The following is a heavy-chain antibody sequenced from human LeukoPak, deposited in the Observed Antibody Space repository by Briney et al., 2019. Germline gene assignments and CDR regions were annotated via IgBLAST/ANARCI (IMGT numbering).Heavy chain of an antibody. CDR2: IYYSGST. CDR3: ARVSAPFDY. D-gene: IGHD2-15*01. CDR1: GGPVSSGSYY. V-gene: IGHV4-61*01. Sequence: PSETLSLTCTVSGGPVSSGSYYWSWIRQPPGMGLEWIGYIYYSGSTNYNPSLKSRVTISVDTSKNQFSLKLSSVTAADTAVYYCARVSAPFDYWGQGTLVTVSS. J-gene: IGHJ4*02.